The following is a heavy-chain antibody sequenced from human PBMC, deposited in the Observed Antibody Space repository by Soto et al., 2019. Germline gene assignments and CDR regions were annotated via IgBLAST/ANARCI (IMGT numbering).Heavy chain of an antibody. D-gene: IGHD1-20*01. V-gene: IGHV1-18*01. J-gene: IGHJ6*02. CDR3: ARPSSGITGSNYGMDV. Sequence: QVQLVQSGAEVKKPGASVKVSCKASGYTFTSYGISWVRQAPGQGLEWMGWISAYNGNTNYAQKLQGRVTMTTDTSTSTAYMELRRLRSDDTAVYYCARPSSGITGSNYGMDVWGQGTTVTVSS. CDR2: ISAYNGNT. CDR1: GYTFTSYG.